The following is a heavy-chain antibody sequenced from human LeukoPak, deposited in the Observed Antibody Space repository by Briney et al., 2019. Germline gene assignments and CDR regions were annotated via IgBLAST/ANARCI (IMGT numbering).Heavy chain of an antibody. CDR2: ISGSGGTT. CDR1: GFTFSSYA. D-gene: IGHD4-17*01. V-gene: IGHV3-23*01. J-gene: IGHJ4*02. CDR3: TKAQSGYSDLEY. Sequence: PGRSLKLSCAASGFTFSSYAMSWVRQAPGKELKWVSVISGSGGTTYYADSVKGRFTIARDNSKKTLYMQKNSLRAEDTAVYYCTKAQSGYSDLEYWGQGTLVTISS.